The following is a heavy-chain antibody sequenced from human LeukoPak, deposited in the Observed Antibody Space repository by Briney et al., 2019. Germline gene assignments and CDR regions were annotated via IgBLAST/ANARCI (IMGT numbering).Heavy chain of an antibody. Sequence: QSGGSLRLSCAASGFTFSSYGMHWVRQAPSKGLEWVAVIWYDGSYKYYADSVKGRFTISRDNSKNTLYLQMNSLRAEDTAVYYCAKDALAYCGGDCYWGFDYWGQGTLVTVSS. CDR2: IWYDGSYK. CDR1: GFTFSSYG. D-gene: IGHD2-21*02. J-gene: IGHJ4*02. V-gene: IGHV3-33*06. CDR3: AKDALAYCGGDCYWGFDY.